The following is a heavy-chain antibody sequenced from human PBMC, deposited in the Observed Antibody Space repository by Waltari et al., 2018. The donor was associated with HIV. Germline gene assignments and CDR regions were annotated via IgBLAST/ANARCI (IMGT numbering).Heavy chain of an antibody. V-gene: IGHV3-21*01. D-gene: IGHD3-10*01. J-gene: IGHJ6*02. Sequence: EVQLVESGGGLVKPGGSLRLSCAASGFTFSSYSMNWVRQAPGKGLEWVSSISSSSSYIYYADSVKGRFTISRDNAKNSLYLQMNSLRAEDTAVYYCARGNGGSGSPMDVWGQGTTVTVSS. CDR3: ARGNGGSGSPMDV. CDR2: ISSSSSYI. CDR1: GFTFSSYS.